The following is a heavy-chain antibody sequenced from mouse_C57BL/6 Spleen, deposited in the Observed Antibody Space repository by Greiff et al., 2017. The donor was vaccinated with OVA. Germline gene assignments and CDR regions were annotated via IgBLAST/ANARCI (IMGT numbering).Heavy chain of an antibody. CDR3: ARVGDY. CDR1: GYAFTNYL. V-gene: IGHV1-54*01. Sequence: QVQLQQSGAELVRPGTSVKVSCKASGYAFTNYLIEWVKQRPGQGLEWIGVINPGSGGTNYNEKFKGKATLTADKSSSTAYMQLSSLTSEDSAVYFSARVGDYWGQGTTLTVSS. J-gene: IGHJ2*01. CDR2: INPGSGGT.